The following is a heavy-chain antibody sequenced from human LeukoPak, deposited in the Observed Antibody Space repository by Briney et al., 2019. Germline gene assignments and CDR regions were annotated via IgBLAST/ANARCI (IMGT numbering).Heavy chain of an antibody. V-gene: IGHV3-64D*06. D-gene: IGHD5-24*01. CDR1: GVTFSSCA. J-gene: IGHJ4*02. CDR2: VNSNGVSR. Sequence: GGSLRLSCSASGVTFSSCALHWGRQAPGKGLEYVSVVNSNGVSRNYADSVKNRLTISRDNSNNTLHLQMSSLRGEDRAVYYCVKDRDRNLARVNFDYWGQGTLVTVSS. CDR3: VKDRDRNLARVNFDY.